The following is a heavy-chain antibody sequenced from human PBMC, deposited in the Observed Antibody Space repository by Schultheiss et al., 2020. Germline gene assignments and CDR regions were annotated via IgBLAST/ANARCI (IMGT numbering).Heavy chain of an antibody. Sequence: SETLSLTCTVSGGSISSYYWSWIRQPPGKGLEWIGSIYYSGSTNYNPSLKSRVTISVDTSKNQFSLKLSSVTAADTAVYFCARGAPQPVSYFFYYMDVWGKGTSVTVSS. D-gene: IGHD1-14*01. CDR1: GGSISSYY. J-gene: IGHJ6*03. CDR2: IYYSGST. V-gene: IGHV4-59*08. CDR3: ARGAPQPVSYFFYYMDV.